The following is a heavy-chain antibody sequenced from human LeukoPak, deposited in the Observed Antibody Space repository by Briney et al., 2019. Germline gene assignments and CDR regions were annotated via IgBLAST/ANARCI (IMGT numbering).Heavy chain of an antibody. V-gene: IGHV1-18*01. CDR1: GYTFTSYG. J-gene: IGHJ3*02. CDR3: ARGGGYCSSTSCYTDDAFDI. CDR2: ISAYNGNT. D-gene: IGHD2-2*02. Sequence: ASVKVSCKASGYTFTSYGISWGRQAPGQGLERMGWISAYNGNTNYAQKLQGRVTMTTDTSTSTAYMELRSLRSDDTAVYYCARGGGYCSSTSCYTDDAFDIWGQGTMVTVSS.